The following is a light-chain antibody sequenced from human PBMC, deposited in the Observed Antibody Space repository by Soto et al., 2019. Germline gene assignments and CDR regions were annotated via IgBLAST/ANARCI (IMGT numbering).Light chain of an antibody. CDR2: GAS. Sequence: TVMTQSPATLSVSPGEIATLSCRASQSVASNLAWYEQRPGQAPRLLIHGASTMATRIPARFSGSGSGTDFTITISSLQSEDFATYYLPHYNHGPSFVQGTKMEI. CDR1: QSVASN. CDR3: PHYNHGPS. V-gene: IGKV3-15*01. J-gene: IGKJ2*01.